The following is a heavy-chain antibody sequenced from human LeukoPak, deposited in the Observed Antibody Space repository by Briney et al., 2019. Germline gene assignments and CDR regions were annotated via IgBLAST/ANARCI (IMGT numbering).Heavy chain of an antibody. J-gene: IGHJ3*02. CDR2: ISSGSTI. CDR3: ARGGLNYYGSGSLYAFDI. Sequence: GGSLRLSCAASGFTFSSYSMNWVRQAPGKGLEWVSSISSGSTIYYADSVKGRFTISRDNAKNSLYLQMNSLRAEDTAVYYCARGGLNYYGSGSLYAFDIWGQGTMVTVSS. V-gene: IGHV3-69-1*02. D-gene: IGHD3-10*01. CDR1: GFTFSSYS.